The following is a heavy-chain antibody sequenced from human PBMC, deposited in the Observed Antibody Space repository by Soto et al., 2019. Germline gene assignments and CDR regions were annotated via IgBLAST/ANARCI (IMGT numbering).Heavy chain of an antibody. Sequence: SETLSLTCTVSGGSISSYGWSWIRQPPGKGLEWIGYIYYSGSTNYNPSLKSRVTISVDTSKNQFSLKLSSVTAADTAVYYCARALGVVVPYFDYWGQGTLVTVSS. J-gene: IGHJ4*02. CDR1: GGSISSYG. CDR2: IYYSGST. D-gene: IGHD2-2*01. CDR3: ARALGVVVPYFDY. V-gene: IGHV4-59*01.